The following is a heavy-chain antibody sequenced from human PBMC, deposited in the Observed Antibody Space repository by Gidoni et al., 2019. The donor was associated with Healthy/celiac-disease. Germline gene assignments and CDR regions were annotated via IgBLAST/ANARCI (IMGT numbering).Heavy chain of an antibody. V-gene: IGHV4-39*01. CDR1: DGAISSSSYY. CDR2: IYYSGST. Sequence: QLQLQESGPRLVKPSETLSLTCTVSDGAISSSSYYCDWSRQPLGKGLEWIGSIYYSGSTYYNPSLKSRVTISVDTSKNQFSMKLSSVPAAETAVYYCARGVGANFWESLREPYYFDYWGQGTLVTVSS. D-gene: IGHD1-26*01. J-gene: IGHJ4*02. CDR3: ARGVGANFWESLREPYYFDY.